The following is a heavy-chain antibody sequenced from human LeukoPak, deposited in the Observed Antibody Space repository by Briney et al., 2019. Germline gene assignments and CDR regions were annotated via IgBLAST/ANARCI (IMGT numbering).Heavy chain of an antibody. V-gene: IGHV1-69*04. J-gene: IGHJ4*02. CDR2: IIPIFGIA. D-gene: IGHD1-26*01. CDR1: GGTFSSYA. Sequence: GASVKVSCKASGGTFSSYAISWVRQAPGQGLEWMGRIIPIFGIANYAQKFQGRVTITADKSTSTAYMELSSLRSEDTAVYYCARGGGSYLQDLYYFDYWGQGTLVTVSS. CDR3: ARGGGSYLQDLYYFDY.